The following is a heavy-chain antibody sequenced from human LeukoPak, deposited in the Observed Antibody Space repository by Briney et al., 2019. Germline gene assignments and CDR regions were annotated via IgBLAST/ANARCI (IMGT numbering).Heavy chain of an antibody. J-gene: IGHJ3*02. CDR2: IYYSGST. Sequence: PSETLSLTCTVSGGSISSYYWSWIRQPPGKGLEWIGYIYYSGSTNYNPSLKSRVTISVDTSKNQFSPKLSSVTAADTAVYYCARVDITIFGVVITPGAFDIWGQGTMVTVSS. D-gene: IGHD3-3*01. CDR1: GGSISSYY. CDR3: ARVDITIFGVVITPGAFDI. V-gene: IGHV4-59*01.